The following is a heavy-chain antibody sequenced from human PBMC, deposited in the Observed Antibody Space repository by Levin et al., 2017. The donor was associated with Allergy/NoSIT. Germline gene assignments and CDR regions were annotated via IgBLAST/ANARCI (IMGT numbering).Heavy chain of an antibody. CDR3: ARVEYYDFWSGYYPYYYYYGMDV. V-gene: IGHV1-8*01. CDR2: MNPNSGNT. J-gene: IGHJ6*02. D-gene: IGHD3-3*01. Sequence: ASVKVSCKASGYTFTSYDINWVRQATGQGLEWMGWMNPNSGNTGYAQKFQGRVTMTRNTSISTAYMELSSLRSEDTAVYYCARVEYYDFWSGYYPYYYYYGMDVWGPGTTVTVSS. CDR1: GYTFTSYD.